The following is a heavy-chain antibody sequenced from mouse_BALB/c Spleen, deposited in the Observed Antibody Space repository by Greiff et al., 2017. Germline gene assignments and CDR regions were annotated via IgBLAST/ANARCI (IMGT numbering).Heavy chain of an antibody. CDR2: IYPGDGDT. D-gene: IGHD2-4*01. V-gene: IGHV1-80*01. CDR1: GYAFSSYW. CDR3: ARSDYDYAMDY. J-gene: IGHJ4*01. Sequence: QVQLQQSGAELVRPGSSVKISCKASGYAFSSYWMNWVKQRPGQGLEWIGQIYPGDGDTNYNGKFKGKATLTADKSSSTAYMQLSSLTSEDSAVYFCARSDYDYAMDYWGQGTSVTVSS.